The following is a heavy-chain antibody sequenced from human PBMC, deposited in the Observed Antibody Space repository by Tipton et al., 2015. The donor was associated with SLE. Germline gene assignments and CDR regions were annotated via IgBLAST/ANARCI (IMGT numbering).Heavy chain of an antibody. CDR1: GGSISSHY. J-gene: IGHJ3*02. CDR3: ARYYYDSSAYDAFDI. D-gene: IGHD3-22*01. Sequence: TLSLTCTVSGGSISSHYWSWIRQPPGKGLEWIGYIYYSGSTNYNPSLKSRVTISVDTSKNQFSLKLSSVTAADTAVYYCARYYYDSSAYDAFDIWGQGTMVTVSS. V-gene: IGHV4-59*11. CDR2: IYYSGST.